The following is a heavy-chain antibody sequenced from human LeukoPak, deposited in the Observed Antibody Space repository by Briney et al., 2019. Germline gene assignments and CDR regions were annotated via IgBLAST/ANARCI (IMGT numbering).Heavy chain of an antibody. CDR3: ARESPRYYYYMDV. J-gene: IGHJ6*03. Sequence: ASVKVSCKASGYTFTGYYMHWVRQAPGQGLEWMGWITPNSGGTNYAQKFQGRVTMTRDTSISTAYMELSRLRSDDTAVYYCARESPRYYYYMDVWGKGTTVTVSS. V-gene: IGHV1-2*02. CDR1: GYTFTGYY. CDR2: ITPNSGGT.